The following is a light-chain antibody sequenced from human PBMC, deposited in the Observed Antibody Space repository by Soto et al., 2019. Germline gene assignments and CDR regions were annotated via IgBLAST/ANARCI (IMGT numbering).Light chain of an antibody. CDR1: SSDVGGYNY. Sequence: QSALTQPASVSGSPGQSITISCTGTSSDVGGYNYVSWYQHHPGKAPKRMIHDVSNRPSGVSNRFSGSKSGNTASLTISGLQPEDEADYYCSSYIPNNSTYVFGTGTKVTVL. J-gene: IGLJ1*01. CDR3: SSYIPNNSTYV. V-gene: IGLV2-14*03. CDR2: DVS.